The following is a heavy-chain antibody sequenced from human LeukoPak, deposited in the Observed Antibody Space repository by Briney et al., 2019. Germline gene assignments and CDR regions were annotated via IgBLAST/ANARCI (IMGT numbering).Heavy chain of an antibody. V-gene: IGHV1-69*04. CDR1: GGTLSNTV. CDR2: IIPVLVST. J-gene: IGHJ4*02. D-gene: IGHD5-24*01. CDR3: ATGTGGYNEH. Sequence: ASVRVSCKGSGGTLSNTVITWVRQAPGQGLEWMGRIIPVLVSTNYAPQFHARVTITADKSTNTACMDLSSLTSEDTAVYFCATGTGGYNEHWGQGTLVTVSS.